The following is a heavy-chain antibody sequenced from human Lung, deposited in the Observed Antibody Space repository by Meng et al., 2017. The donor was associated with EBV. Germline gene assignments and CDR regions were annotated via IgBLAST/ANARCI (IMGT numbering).Heavy chain of an antibody. CDR3: ARGRYELIWGLFDP. V-gene: IGHV1-2*04. CDR2: INPNTGGT. CDR1: GYTFTGYY. Sequence: HVQLVQSGAEVKKPGASVKVSCKASGYTFTGYYIHWVRQAPGQGLEWMGWINPNTGGTKYAQKFQGWVTLTRDTSISTAYMELSRLRSDDTAVYYCARGRYELIWGLFDPWGQGTLVTVSS. D-gene: IGHD1-1*01. J-gene: IGHJ5*02.